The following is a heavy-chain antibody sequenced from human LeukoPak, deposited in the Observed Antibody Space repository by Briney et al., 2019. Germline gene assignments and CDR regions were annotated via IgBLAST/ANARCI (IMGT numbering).Heavy chain of an antibody. J-gene: IGHJ6*03. CDR2: MNPNSGNT. V-gene: IGHV1-8*03. CDR3: ARGHNQNYVSYYYYHIDV. CDR1: GGTFSSYA. D-gene: IGHD1-7*01. Sequence: ASVKVSCKASGGTFSSYAINWVRQAPGQGLEWMGWMNPNSGNTGYAQKFQGRVTITRNTSISTAYMELSSLRSEDTAVYYCARGHNQNYVSYYYYHIDVWGKGTTVTVSS.